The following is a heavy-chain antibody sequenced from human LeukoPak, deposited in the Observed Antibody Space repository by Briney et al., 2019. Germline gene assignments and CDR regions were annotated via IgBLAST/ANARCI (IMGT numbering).Heavy chain of an antibody. J-gene: IGHJ4*02. CDR3: VKATSSSEGDS. CDR1: GFTFNNYA. V-gene: IGHV3-64D*09. CDR2: ISNNGDST. Sequence: GGSLRLSCSASGFTFNNYAMYWVRQAPGKGLGYVSGISNNGDSTFHADSVKGRFTISRDNSNNTLYLQMSSLRAEDTAVYYCVKATSSSEGDSWGQGTLVTVSS. D-gene: IGHD6-19*01.